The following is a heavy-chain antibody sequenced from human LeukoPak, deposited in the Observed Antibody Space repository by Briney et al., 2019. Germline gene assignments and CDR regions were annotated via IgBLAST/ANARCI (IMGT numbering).Heavy chain of an antibody. D-gene: IGHD3-10*01. J-gene: IGHJ3*02. CDR3: TRDRGIFDI. CDR1: GFTFSTYS. CDR2: IKSSGTTR. Sequence: GGSLRLSCAASGFTFSTYSMNWVRQAPGKGLEWISYIKSSGTTRYYADSVRGRFTVSRDNAKNSLSLQMDSLRDEDTAVYYCTRDRGIFDIWGQGTMVTVSS. V-gene: IGHV3-48*02.